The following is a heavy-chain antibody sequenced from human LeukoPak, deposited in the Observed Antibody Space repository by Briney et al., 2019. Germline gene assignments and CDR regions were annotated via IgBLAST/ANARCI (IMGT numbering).Heavy chain of an antibody. D-gene: IGHD3-22*01. Sequence: PGGSLRLSCAASGFTFSSYAMSWVRQAPGKGLEWVSAISGSGGSTYYADSVKGRFIISRDNSKNTLYLQMNSLRAEDTAVYYCAREVYYYDSSGYYCSSWGQGTLVTVSS. CDR2: ISGSGGST. J-gene: IGHJ5*02. V-gene: IGHV3-23*01. CDR3: AREVYYYDSSGYYCSS. CDR1: GFTFSSYA.